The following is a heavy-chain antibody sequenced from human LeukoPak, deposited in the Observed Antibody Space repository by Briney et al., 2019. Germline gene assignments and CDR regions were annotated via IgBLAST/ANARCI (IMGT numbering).Heavy chain of an antibody. V-gene: IGHV4-61*02. D-gene: IGHD3-22*01. CDR2: IYTSGST. Sequence: SETLSLTCTVSGGSISSGSYYWSWIRQPAGKGLEWIGRIYTSGSTNYNPSLKSRVTISVDTSKNQFSLKLSSVTAADTAVYYCASLAPPSNHYYDSSALPPWGQGTLVTVSS. J-gene: IGHJ5*02. CDR3: ASLAPPSNHYYDSSALPP. CDR1: GGSISSGSYY.